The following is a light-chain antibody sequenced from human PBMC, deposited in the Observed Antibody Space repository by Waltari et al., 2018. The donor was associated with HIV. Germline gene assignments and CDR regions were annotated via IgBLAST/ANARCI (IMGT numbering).Light chain of an antibody. CDR2: EGR. CDR1: SSDVGGYNY. V-gene: IGLV2-8*01. Sequence: QSALTQPPSASGSPGQSVTISCTGTSSDVGGYNYVSWYQQHPGKPPKRRFYEGRKRPSGVRERFFVSKSGNPASLTVSGLQAEDEADYYCSSYAGSRVFGGGTKLTVL. CDR3: SSYAGSRV. J-gene: IGLJ2*01.